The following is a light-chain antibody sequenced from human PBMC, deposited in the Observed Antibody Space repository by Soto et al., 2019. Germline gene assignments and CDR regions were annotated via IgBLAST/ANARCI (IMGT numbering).Light chain of an antibody. J-gene: IGKJ1*01. CDR2: DAS. Sequence: EIVLTQSPATLSLSPGERATLSCRASQSVSSYLAWYQQKPGQAPRLLIYDASNRATGIPARFSGGGSGTDFTLTISSLEPEDFAVYYCQQRSSWPRTFGQGTKVEIQ. CDR3: QQRSSWPRT. V-gene: IGKV3-11*01. CDR1: QSVSSY.